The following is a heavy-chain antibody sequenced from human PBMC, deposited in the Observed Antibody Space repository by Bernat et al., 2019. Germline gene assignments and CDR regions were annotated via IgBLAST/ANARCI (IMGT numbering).Heavy chain of an antibody. J-gene: IGHJ6*02. V-gene: IGHV3-30*18. CDR1: GFTFSSYG. Sequence: QVQLVESGGGVVQPGRSLRLSCAASGFTFSSYGMHWVRQAPGKGLEWVAVISYDGSNKDYAASVKGRFTISRDNSKNTLYLQMNSLRAEDTAVYYCAKDRKVVWFGEGHYYYGMDVWGQGTTVTVSS. D-gene: IGHD3-10*01. CDR2: ISYDGSNK. CDR3: AKDRKVVWFGEGHYYYGMDV.